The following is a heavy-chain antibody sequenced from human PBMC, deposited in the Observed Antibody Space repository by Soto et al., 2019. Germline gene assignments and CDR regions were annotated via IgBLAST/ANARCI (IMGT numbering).Heavy chain of an antibody. J-gene: IGHJ4*02. Sequence: GGSLRLSCAASGFTFSSYAMSWVRQAPGKGLEWVSAISGSGGSTYYADSVKGRFTTSRDNSKNTLYLQMNSLRAEDTAVYYCAKDRGYNVVEPSAILLGYWGQGTLVTVSS. CDR3: AKDRGYNVVEPSAILLGY. CDR2: ISGSGGST. D-gene: IGHD2-2*02. CDR1: GFTFSSYA. V-gene: IGHV3-23*01.